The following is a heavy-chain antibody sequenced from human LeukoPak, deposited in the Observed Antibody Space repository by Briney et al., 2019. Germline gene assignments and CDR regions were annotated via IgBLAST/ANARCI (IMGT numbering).Heavy chain of an antibody. V-gene: IGHV3-30*18. CDR2: ISYDGSNK. D-gene: IGHD2-2*01. CDR1: GFTFSSYG. Sequence: GGSLRLSCAASGFTFSSYGMHWVRQAPGKGLGWVAVISYDGSNKYYADSVKGRFTISRDNSKNTLYLQMNSLRAEDTAVYYCAKEPYCGSTSCIGEYFQRWGQGTLVTVSS. CDR3: AKEPYCGSTSCIGEYFQR. J-gene: IGHJ1*01.